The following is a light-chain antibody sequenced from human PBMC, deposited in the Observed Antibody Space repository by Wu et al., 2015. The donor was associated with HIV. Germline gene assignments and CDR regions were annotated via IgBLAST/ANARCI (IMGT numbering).Light chain of an antibody. Sequence: EIVLTQSPGTLSLSPGERATLSCRASQSVSSSYLAWYQQKPGQAPRLLIYGASSRATGIPDRFSGSGSGTDFTLTIGRLEPEDFVVYYCQQYGGSPPTFGQGTKVDIK. CDR3: QQYGGSPPT. CDR1: QSVSSSY. J-gene: IGKJ1*01. V-gene: IGKV3-20*01. CDR2: GAS.